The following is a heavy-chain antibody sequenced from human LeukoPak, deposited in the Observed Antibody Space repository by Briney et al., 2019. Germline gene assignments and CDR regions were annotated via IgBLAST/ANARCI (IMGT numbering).Heavy chain of an antibody. CDR1: GGTFSSYA. CDR3: ARLQHRLGEYYYGSGRSGRRGPDWFDP. CDR2: IIPILGIA. Sequence: SVKVSCKASGGTFSSYAISWVRQAPGQGLEWMGRIIPILGIANYAQKFQGRVTITADKSTSTAYMELSSLRSEDTAVYYCARLQHRLGEYYYGSGRSGRRGPDWFDPWGQGTLVTVSS. D-gene: IGHD3-10*01. J-gene: IGHJ5*02. V-gene: IGHV1-69*04.